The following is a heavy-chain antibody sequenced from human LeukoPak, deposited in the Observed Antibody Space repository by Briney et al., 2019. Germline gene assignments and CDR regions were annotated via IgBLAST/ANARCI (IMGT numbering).Heavy chain of an antibody. CDR2: IYTSGST. V-gene: IGHV4-61*02. Sequence: SETLSLTCTVAGGSLSSGSYYWSWIRQPAGKGLEWIGRIYTSGSTNYNPSLKSRVTISVDTSKNQFSLKLSSVTAADTAVYYCASIPGIAVAGRRDYWGQGTLVTVSS. CDR1: GGSLSSGSYY. J-gene: IGHJ4*02. CDR3: ASIPGIAVAGRRDY. D-gene: IGHD6-19*01.